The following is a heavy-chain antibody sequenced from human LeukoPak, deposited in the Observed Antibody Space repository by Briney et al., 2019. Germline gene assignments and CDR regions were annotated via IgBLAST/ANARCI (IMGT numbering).Heavy chain of an antibody. CDR3: ARGSGQQSFDY. Sequence: APLKGSCKASWYTFTTYYIKWGGQDPGQRVEWMGWMNPNSGNTGYAQKFQGRVTMTRNTSISTAYMELSSLRSEDTAVYYCARGSGQQSFDYWGQGTLVTVSS. J-gene: IGHJ4*02. CDR2: MNPNSGNT. V-gene: IGHV1-8*01. CDR1: WYTFTTYY. D-gene: IGHD6-13*01.